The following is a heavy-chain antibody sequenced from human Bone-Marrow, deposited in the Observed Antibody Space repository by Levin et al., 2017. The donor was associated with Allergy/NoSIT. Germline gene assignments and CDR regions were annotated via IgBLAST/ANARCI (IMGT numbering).Heavy chain of an antibody. CDR1: GGSFSGYY. CDR3: ARGGGYCSGGSGSPLDY. J-gene: IGHJ4*02. CDR2: INHSGST. Sequence: SETLSLTCAVYGGSFSGYYWSWIRQPPGKGLEWIGEINHSGSTNYNPSLKSRVTISVDTSKNQFSLKLSSVTAADTAVYYCARGGGYCSGGSGSPLDYWGQGTLVTVSS. V-gene: IGHV4-34*01. D-gene: IGHD2-15*01.